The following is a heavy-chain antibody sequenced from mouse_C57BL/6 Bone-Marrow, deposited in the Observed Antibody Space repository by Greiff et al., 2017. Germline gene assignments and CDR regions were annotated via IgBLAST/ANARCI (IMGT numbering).Heavy chain of an antibody. CDR1: GYTFTSYW. Sequence: VQLQQPGAELVKPGASVKLSCKASGYTFTSYWMQWVKQRPGQGLEWIGEIDPSDSYTNYNQKFKGKATLTVDTSSSTAYMQLSSLTSEDSAVYYCARSITTVVYWYFDVWAQGPRSPSPQ. CDR2: IDPSDSYT. V-gene: IGHV1-50*01. D-gene: IGHD1-1*01. J-gene: IGHJ1*03. CDR3: ARSITTVVYWYFDV.